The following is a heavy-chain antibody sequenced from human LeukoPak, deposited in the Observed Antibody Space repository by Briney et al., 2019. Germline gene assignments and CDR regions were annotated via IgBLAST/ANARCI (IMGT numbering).Heavy chain of an antibody. CDR2: ITSTSSYV. D-gene: IGHD6-13*01. J-gene: IGHJ4*02. V-gene: IGHV3-21*01. CDR1: GFTFSTYN. Sequence: GGSLRLSCEASGFTFSTYNMNWVRQAPGKRLEWVSSITSTSSYVFYADSVKGRFTISRDDAKNSLYLQINSLRAEDTAVYYCARSSSSWYWAFDYWGQGTLVTVSS. CDR3: ARSSSSWYWAFDY.